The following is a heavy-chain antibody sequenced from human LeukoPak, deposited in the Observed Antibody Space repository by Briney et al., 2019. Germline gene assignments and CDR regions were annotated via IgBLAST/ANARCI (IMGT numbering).Heavy chain of an antibody. J-gene: IGHJ4*02. D-gene: IGHD3-10*01. CDR2: INHSGST. V-gene: IGHV4-34*01. CDR3: ARVGYYGSGSYHPPFDY. CDR1: GGSFSGYY. Sequence: SETLSLTCAVYGGSFSGYYWSWSRQPPGKGLEWIGEINHSGSTNYNPSLKSRVTISVDTSKNQFSLKLSSVTAADTAVYYCARVGYYGSGSYHPPFDYWGQGTLVTVSS.